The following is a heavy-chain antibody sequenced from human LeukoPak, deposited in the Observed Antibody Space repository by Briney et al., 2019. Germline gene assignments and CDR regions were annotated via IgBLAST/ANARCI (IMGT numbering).Heavy chain of an antibody. CDR1: GFTFSSYA. D-gene: IGHD3-3*01. CDR2: ISGSGGST. J-gene: IGHJ6*03. V-gene: IGHV3-23*01. Sequence: RGSLRLSCAASGFTFSSYAMSWVRQAPGKGLEWVSAISGSGGSTYYADSVKGRFTISRDNSKNTLYLQMNSLRAEDTAVYYCAKDPTITIFDNYMDVWGKGTTVTVSS. CDR3: AKDPTITIFDNYMDV.